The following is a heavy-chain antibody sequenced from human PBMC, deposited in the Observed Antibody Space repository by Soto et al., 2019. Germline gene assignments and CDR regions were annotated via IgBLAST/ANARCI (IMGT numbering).Heavy chain of an antibody. Sequence: ASVKVSCKASGYGFTRYGIAWARQAPGQGLEWMGWINTYNGNTNYAQNLRGRVTLTTDTSTSTAYMELTSLRSNDTAIYYCAMVDVYVTPSPQDVWGQGTTVTVSS. CDR2: INTYNGNT. D-gene: IGHD3-16*01. V-gene: IGHV1-18*01. J-gene: IGHJ6*02. CDR3: AMVDVYVTPSPQDV. CDR1: GYGFTRYG.